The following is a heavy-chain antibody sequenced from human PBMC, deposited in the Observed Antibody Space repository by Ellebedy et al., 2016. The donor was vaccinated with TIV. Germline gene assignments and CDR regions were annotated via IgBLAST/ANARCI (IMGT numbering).Heavy chain of an antibody. D-gene: IGHD2-2*01. Sequence: PGGSLRLSCAASGFTFSSYYWNWVRQAPGKGLEWVALISYDAINKYYADPVKGRFTISRDNSKHTLYLQMNTLRPEDTAVYYCAKVPVRFCNRPCCFYLDDWGQGTLVSVSS. J-gene: IGHJ4*02. CDR3: AKVPVRFCNRPCCFYLDD. CDR1: GFTFSSYY. V-gene: IGHV3-30*18. CDR2: ISYDAINK.